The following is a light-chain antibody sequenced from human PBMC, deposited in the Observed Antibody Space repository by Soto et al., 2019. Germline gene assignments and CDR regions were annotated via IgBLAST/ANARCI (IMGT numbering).Light chain of an antibody. CDR2: DVS. V-gene: IGKV3-20*01. Sequence: EIVLTQSPGTLSLSPGERATLSCRSSQSVSSSYLAWYQQKPGQAHRLLIYDVSSRATGIPDRFSGSGSGTGFTLTSSRLESEDFAVYYCQQYGSSPTFGQGTKVEIK. CDR3: QQYGSSPT. CDR1: QSVSSSY. J-gene: IGKJ1*01.